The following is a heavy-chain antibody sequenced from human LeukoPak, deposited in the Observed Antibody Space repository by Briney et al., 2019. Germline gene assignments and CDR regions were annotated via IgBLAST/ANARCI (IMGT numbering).Heavy chain of an antibody. CDR1: GFTFSSYA. D-gene: IGHD3/OR15-3a*01. CDR3: AVVDTNWFDP. V-gene: IGHV3-30-3*01. CDR2: ISYDGSNK. Sequence: GGSLRLSCAASGFTFSSYAMHWVRQAPGNGLEWVAVISYDGSNKYYADSVKGRFTISRDNSKNTLYLQMNSLRAEDTAVYYCAVVDTNWFDPWGQGTLVTVSS. J-gene: IGHJ5*02.